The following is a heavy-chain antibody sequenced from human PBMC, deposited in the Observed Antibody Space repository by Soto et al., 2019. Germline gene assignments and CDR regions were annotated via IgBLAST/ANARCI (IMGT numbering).Heavy chain of an antibody. D-gene: IGHD3-9*01. CDR1: GFTFSSYA. Sequence: GGSLRLSCAASGFTFSSYAMHWVRQAPGKGLEWVAVISYDRSNKYYADSVKGRFTISRDNAKNSLYLQMNSLRAEDTAVYYCARDVHYDILTGYYVKSWFDPWGQGTLVTVSS. V-gene: IGHV3-30-3*01. J-gene: IGHJ5*02. CDR3: ARDVHYDILTGYYVKSWFDP. CDR2: ISYDRSNK.